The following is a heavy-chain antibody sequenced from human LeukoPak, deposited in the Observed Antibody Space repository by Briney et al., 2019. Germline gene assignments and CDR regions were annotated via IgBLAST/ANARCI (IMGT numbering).Heavy chain of an antibody. V-gene: IGHV4-39*01. CDR1: GGSISSSSYY. CDR3: MVQRRFYYGMDV. J-gene: IGHJ6*02. CDR2: IYYSGST. Sequence: SETLSLTCTVSGGSISSSSYYWGWIRQPPGEGLEWIGSIYYSGSTYYNPSLKSRVTISVDTSKNQFSLKLSSVTAADTAVYYCMVQRRFYYGMDVWGQGTTVTVSS. D-gene: IGHD1-1*01.